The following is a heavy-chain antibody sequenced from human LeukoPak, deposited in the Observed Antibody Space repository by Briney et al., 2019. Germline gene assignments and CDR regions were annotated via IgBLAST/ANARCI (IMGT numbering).Heavy chain of an antibody. CDR2: IYYSGST. V-gene: IGHV4-39*07. D-gene: IGHD2-15*01. CDR1: GGSISSSSYY. Sequence: PSGTLSLTCTVSGGSISSSSYYWGWIRQPPGKGLEGIGSIYYSGSTYYNPSLKSRVTISVDTSKNQFSLKLSSVTAADTAVYYCARSVAQSDFDYWGQGTLVTVPS. CDR3: ARSVAQSDFDY. J-gene: IGHJ4*02.